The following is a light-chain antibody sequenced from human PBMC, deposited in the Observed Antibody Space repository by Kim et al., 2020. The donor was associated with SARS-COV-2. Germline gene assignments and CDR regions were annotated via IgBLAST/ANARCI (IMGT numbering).Light chain of an antibody. Sequence: DIQLTQSPSFLSASVGDRVTITCRASQGISGFLAWYQQKPGQAPRLLIYDASTLRSGVPSRFSGSGSGTEFTLTISTLQPEDFATNYCLQLNSYPFLFTFGPGTKVDIK. CDR2: DAS. CDR1: QGISGF. V-gene: IGKV1-9*01. CDR3: LQLNSYPFLFT. J-gene: IGKJ3*01.